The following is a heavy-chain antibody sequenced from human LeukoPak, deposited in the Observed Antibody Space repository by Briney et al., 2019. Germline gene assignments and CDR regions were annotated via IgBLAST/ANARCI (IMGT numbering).Heavy chain of an antibody. CDR2: ISGSGGST. D-gene: IGHD6-13*01. CDR1: GFTFSSYA. Sequence: GGSLRLSCAASGFTFSSYAMHWVRQAPGKGLEWVSAISGSGGSTYYADSVKGRFTISRDNSKNTLYLQMNSLRAEDTAVYYCAKDGSSWYFLAEYFPHWGQGTLVTVSS. J-gene: IGHJ1*01. CDR3: AKDGSSWYFLAEYFPH. V-gene: IGHV3-23*01.